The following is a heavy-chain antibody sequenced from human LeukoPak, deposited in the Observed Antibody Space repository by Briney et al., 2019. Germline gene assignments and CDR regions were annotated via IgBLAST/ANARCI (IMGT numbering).Heavy chain of an antibody. V-gene: IGHV3-30*02. CDR3: ARTITIFGVSNY. CDR1: GFTFSSYG. J-gene: IGHJ4*02. D-gene: IGHD3-3*01. CDR2: IRYDGSNK. Sequence: GGSLRLSCAASGFTFSSYGMHWVRQAPGKGLEWVAFIRYDGSNKYYADSVKGRFTISRDNAKNSLYLQMNSLRAEDTAVYYCARTITIFGVSNYWGQGTLVTVSS.